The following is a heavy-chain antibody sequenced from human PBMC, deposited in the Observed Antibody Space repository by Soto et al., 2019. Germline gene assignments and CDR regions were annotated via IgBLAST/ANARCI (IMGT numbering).Heavy chain of an antibody. Sequence: GGSLRLSCAASGFTFSSYWMHWVRQAPGKGLVWVSRINSDGSSTSYADSVKGRFTISRDNAKNTLYLQMNSLIAEDTAVYYGASGPWSSPSPDILTGYYMLDFWGQGTLVTVSS. J-gene: IGHJ4*02. CDR3: ASGPWSSPSPDILTGYYMLDF. V-gene: IGHV3-74*01. D-gene: IGHD3-9*01. CDR2: INSDGSST. CDR1: GFTFSSYW.